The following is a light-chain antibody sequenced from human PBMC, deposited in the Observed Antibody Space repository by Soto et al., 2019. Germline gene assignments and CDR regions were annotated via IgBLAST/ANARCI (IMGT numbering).Light chain of an antibody. V-gene: IGKV3-11*01. CDR1: QSVSRK. Sequence: IFMTQSPATLSVSPGEIATLCCSASQSVSRKLAWYQQTRGQAPRLLMYGASTRATGVPARFSGSGSGTDFTLTISSLEPEDFAVYYCQQRSNWRGTFGQGTRLEIK. CDR3: QQRSNWRGT. CDR2: GAS. J-gene: IGKJ5*01.